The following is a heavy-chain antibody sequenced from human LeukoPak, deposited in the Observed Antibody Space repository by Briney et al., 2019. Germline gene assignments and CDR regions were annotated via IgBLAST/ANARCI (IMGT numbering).Heavy chain of an antibody. CDR3: ARDWADGNGYSAHVGFDI. V-gene: IGHV4-59*11. D-gene: IGHD5-24*01. CDR1: GVSISSHY. Sequence: SETLSLTCTISGVSISSHYWGWVRQAPGKGLEWIGYIYYGGNTNYNPSLKSRVTISVDTSKNQFSLNLNSVTAADTAVYYCARDWADGNGYSAHVGFDIWGQGTMVTVSS. CDR2: IYYGGNT. J-gene: IGHJ3*02.